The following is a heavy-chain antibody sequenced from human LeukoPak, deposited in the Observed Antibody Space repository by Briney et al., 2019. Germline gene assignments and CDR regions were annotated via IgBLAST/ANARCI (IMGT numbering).Heavy chain of an antibody. Sequence: PSETLSLTCAVSGGSIRSGGYSWSWIRQPPGKGLEWIGYIYHSGSTYYNPSLKSRVTISVDRSKNQFSLKLSSVTAADTAVYYCARATGFGGQIDYWGQGALVTVSS. V-gene: IGHV4-30-2*01. CDR1: GGSIRSGGYS. D-gene: IGHD3-10*01. CDR3: ARATGFGGQIDY. J-gene: IGHJ4*02. CDR2: IYHSGST.